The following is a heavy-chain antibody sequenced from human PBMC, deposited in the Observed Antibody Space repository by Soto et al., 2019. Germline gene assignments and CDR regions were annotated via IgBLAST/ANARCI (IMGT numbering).Heavy chain of an antibody. Sequence: SQTLSLTCAISGDSISSNSAAWNWIRQSPSRGLEWLGRTYYRSKWYNDYAVSVKSRITINPDTSKNQFSLQLNSVTPEDTAVYYCVGGYRSAWSFDYWGQGTLVTVSS. V-gene: IGHV6-1*01. J-gene: IGHJ4*02. CDR3: VGGYRSAWSFDY. CDR1: GDSISSNSAA. CDR2: TYYRSKWYN. D-gene: IGHD6-19*01.